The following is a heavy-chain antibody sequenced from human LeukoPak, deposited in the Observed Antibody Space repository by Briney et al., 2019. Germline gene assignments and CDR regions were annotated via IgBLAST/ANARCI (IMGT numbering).Heavy chain of an antibody. J-gene: IGHJ6*01. CDR1: GLTFSSYT. Sequence: GGSLRLSCAASGLTFSSYTMNWVRQAPGKGLEWVSYISSNGLTKYYEDSVKGRFTISRDNASNSLCLQMNSLRAEDTAVYYCARGGITVVRGVKRDYGMDVWRQGTTVTVSS. D-gene: IGHD3-10*01. CDR2: ISSNGLTK. CDR3: ARGGITVVRGVKRDYGMDV. V-gene: IGHV3-48*01.